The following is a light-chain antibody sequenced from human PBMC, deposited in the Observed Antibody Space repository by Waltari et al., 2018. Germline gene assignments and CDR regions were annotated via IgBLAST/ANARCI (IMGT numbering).Light chain of an antibody. Sequence: EVVMTQSPATLSVSPGEGATLYCRASQSVSRNLAWYQQKPGQAPRLVMYGASTRATGTPARFSGSGSGTEFTLTISSLQSEDFAVYYCQQYHNWPYTFGQGTKLEIK. V-gene: IGKV3-15*01. CDR3: QQYHNWPYT. J-gene: IGKJ2*01. CDR1: QSVSRN. CDR2: GAS.